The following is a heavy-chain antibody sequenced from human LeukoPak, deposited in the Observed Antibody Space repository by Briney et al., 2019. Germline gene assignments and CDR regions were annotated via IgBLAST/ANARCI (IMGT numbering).Heavy chain of an antibody. CDR2: VYYSGST. Sequence: PSETLSLTCSVSGGSISSSSYYCVWIRQPPGKGLEWIGSVYYSGSTYYNPSLKSRVTISVDTSKNQFSLKLSSVTAADTAVYYCAREIYYDMDVWGKGTTVTISS. V-gene: IGHV4-39*07. CDR3: AREIYYDMDV. CDR1: GGSISSSSYY. J-gene: IGHJ6*04.